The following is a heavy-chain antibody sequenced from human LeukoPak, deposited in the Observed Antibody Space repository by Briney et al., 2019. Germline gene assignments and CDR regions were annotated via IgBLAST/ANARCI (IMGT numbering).Heavy chain of an antibody. CDR2: IIPIIGTA. CDR1: GRTFSSYT. Sequence: ASVKVSCKASGRTFSSYTISWVRQAPGQGLEWMGGIIPIIGTAKYAQKFQDRVTITADDSTTTSYMELSRLISEDTAVYYCATDVAGAFGTKALDSWGQGTLVTVSS. V-gene: IGHV1-69*13. CDR3: ATDVAGAFGTKALDS. D-gene: IGHD3-3*02. J-gene: IGHJ4*02.